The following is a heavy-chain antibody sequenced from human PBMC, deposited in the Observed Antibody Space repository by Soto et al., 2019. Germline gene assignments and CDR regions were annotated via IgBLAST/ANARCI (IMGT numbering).Heavy chain of an antibody. V-gene: IGHV4-39*07. Sequence: SETLSLTCPVSGGSIISSSYCWGWIRQPPGKGLEWIGSIYYSGSTYYNPSLKSRVTISVDTSKNQFSLKLSSVTAADTAVYYCAASPPGGPFTSLSIWGQGTMVTVSS. D-gene: IGHD3-16*01. J-gene: IGHJ3*02. CDR1: GGSIISSSYC. CDR2: IYYSGST. CDR3: AASPPGGPFTSLSI.